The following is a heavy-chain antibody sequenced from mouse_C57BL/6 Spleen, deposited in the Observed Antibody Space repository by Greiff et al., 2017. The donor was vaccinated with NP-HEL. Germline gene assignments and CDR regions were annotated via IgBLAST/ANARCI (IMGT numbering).Heavy chain of an antibody. CDR2: ISDGGSYT. CDR1: GFTFSSYA. D-gene: IGHD2-10*02. CDR3: ARSYGNYAWYFDV. Sequence: EVQGVESGGGLVKPGGSLKLSCAASGFTFSSYAMSWVRQTPEKRLEWVATISDGGSYTYYPDNVKGRFTISRDNAKNNLYLQMSHLKSEDTAMYYCARSYGNYAWYFDVWGTGTTVTVSS. V-gene: IGHV5-4*01. J-gene: IGHJ1*03.